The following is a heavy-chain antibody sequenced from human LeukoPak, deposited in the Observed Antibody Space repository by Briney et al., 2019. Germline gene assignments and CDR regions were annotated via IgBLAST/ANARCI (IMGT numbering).Heavy chain of an antibody. CDR2: ISGYNGYT. CDR1: VYTFTSYG. D-gene: IGHD3-22*01. Sequence: ASVKVSCKASVYTFTSYGISWVRQAPGQGLEWMGWISGYNGYTHYAHNLQGRVTMTTDTSTSTAYMELRSLRSDDTAVYYCARDDARYSSGYYTNWFDLWGQGTLVTVSS. V-gene: IGHV1-18*01. J-gene: IGHJ5*02. CDR3: ARDDARYSSGYYTNWFDL.